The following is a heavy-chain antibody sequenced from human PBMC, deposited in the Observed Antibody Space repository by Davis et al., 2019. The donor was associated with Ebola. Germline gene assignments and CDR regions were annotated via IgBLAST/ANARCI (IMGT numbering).Heavy chain of an antibody. CDR3: ARESPNWNWFDP. Sequence: ASVKVSCKASGYTFTNYDIHWVRQATGQGLEWMGWMNPNSGNTGYAQKFQGRITMTRNISISTAYMELSSLRSEDTAVYYCARESPNWNWFDPWGQGTLVTVSS. CDR1: GYTFTNYD. CDR2: MNPNSGNT. V-gene: IGHV1-8*01. J-gene: IGHJ5*02. D-gene: IGHD1-1*01.